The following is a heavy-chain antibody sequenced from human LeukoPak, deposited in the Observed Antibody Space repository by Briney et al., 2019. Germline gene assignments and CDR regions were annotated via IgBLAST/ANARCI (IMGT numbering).Heavy chain of an antibody. V-gene: IGHV3-33*01. D-gene: IGHD6-13*01. J-gene: IGHJ4*02. CDR2: IWEEGGNK. CDR3: AREVFIAAAGTGNKNYFDY. CDR1: GFTFSSYG. Sequence: PGRSLRLSCAASGFTFSSYGMHWVRQAPGKGLEGGAVIWEEGGNKYYADSVKGRFTISRDNSKNTLYLQMNSLRAEDTAVYYCAREVFIAAAGTGNKNYFDYWGQGTLVTVSS.